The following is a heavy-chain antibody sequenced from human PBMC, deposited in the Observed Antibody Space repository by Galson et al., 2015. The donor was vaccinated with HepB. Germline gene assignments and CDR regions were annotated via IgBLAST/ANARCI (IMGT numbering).Heavy chain of an antibody. Sequence: SGAEVKKPGESLKISCKGSGYSFTSYWIGWVRQMPGKGLEWMGIIYPGDSDTRYSPSFQGQVTISADKSISTAYLQWSSLKASDTAMYYCARLSRGLLWFGEFNDYWGQGTLVTVSS. CDR2: IYPGDSDT. V-gene: IGHV5-51*03. CDR1: GYSFTSYW. CDR3: ARLSRGLLWFGEFNDY. J-gene: IGHJ4*02. D-gene: IGHD3-10*01.